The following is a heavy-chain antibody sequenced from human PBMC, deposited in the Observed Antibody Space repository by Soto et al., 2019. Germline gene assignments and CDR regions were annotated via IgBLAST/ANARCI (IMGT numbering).Heavy chain of an antibody. CDR3: AFTSYYDSSGYPPDY. CDR2: ISAYNGNT. Sequence: ASVKVSCKASGYTFTSYGISWVRQAPGQGLEWMGWISAYNGNTNYAQKLQGRVTMTTDTSTSTSYMELRSLRSDDTAVYYCAFTSYYDSSGYPPDYWGQGTLVTVSS. CDR1: GYTFTSYG. V-gene: IGHV1-18*01. D-gene: IGHD3-22*01. J-gene: IGHJ4*02.